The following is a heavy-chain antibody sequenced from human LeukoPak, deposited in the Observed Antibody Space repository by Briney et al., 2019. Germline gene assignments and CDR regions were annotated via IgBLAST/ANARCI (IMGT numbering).Heavy chain of an antibody. D-gene: IGHD5-18*01. CDR2: IHYTGST. CDR3: ARLPTGYPNWFDT. J-gene: IGHJ5*02. V-gene: IGHV4-39*01. CDR1: GGSISSISSNT. Sequence: SETLSLTCAVSGGSISSISSNTWAWIRQPPGKGLELIAAIHYTGSTYYNPSFMSRVTISMDTSKNQFSLKLNSLTATDTAVYYCARLPTGYPNWFDTWGQGILVTVSS.